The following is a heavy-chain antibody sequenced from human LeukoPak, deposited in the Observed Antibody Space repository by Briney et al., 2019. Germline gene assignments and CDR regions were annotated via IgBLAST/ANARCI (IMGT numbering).Heavy chain of an antibody. V-gene: IGHV4-39*01. Sequence: SQTLSLTCTVSGGSISSGGYYWSWIRQPPGKGLEWIGSIYYSGSTYYNPSLKSRVTISVDTSKNQFSLNLSSVTAADTAVYYCARLYYDSSGYYQICYFDYWGQGTLVTVSS. J-gene: IGHJ4*02. CDR3: ARLYYDSSGYYQICYFDY. CDR2: IYYSGST. CDR1: GGSISSGGYY. D-gene: IGHD3-22*01.